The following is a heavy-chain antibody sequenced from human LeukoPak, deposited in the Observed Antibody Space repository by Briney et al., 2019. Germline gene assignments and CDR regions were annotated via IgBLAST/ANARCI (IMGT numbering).Heavy chain of an antibody. Sequence: ASVKVSCKASGYTFTGYYMHWVRQAPGQGLEWMGWINPNSGGTNYAQKFQGRVTMTRDTSISTAYMEQSRLRSDDTAVYYCARAIGTDLRLYYDSSGYYYWGQGTLVTVSS. J-gene: IGHJ4*02. CDR1: GYTFTGYY. V-gene: IGHV1-2*02. CDR2: INPNSGGT. CDR3: ARAIGTDLRLYYDSSGYYY. D-gene: IGHD3-22*01.